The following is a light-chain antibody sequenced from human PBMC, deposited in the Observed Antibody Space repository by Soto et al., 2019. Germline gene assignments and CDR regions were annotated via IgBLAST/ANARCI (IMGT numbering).Light chain of an antibody. V-gene: IGLV2-14*03. J-gene: IGLJ2*01. CDR1: SSDVGGYNY. Sequence: QSALTQPASVSGSPGQSITFSCTGASSDVGGYNYVSWYQQHPGKAPKLMIYDVSNRPSGVSNRFSGSKSDNTASLTISGLQGEDEADYYCSSYTISSVVFGGGTKLTVL. CDR3: SSYTISSVV. CDR2: DVS.